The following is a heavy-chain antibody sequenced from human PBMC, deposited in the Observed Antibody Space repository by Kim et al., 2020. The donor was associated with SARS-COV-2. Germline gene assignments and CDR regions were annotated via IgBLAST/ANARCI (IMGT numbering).Heavy chain of an antibody. Sequence: GESLKISCKGSGYSFTSYWIGWVRQMPGKGLEWMGIIYPGDSDTRYSPSFQGQVTISADKSISTAYLQWSSLKASDTAMYYCARILMNTMVRELDAFDIWGQGTMVTVSS. D-gene: IGHD3-10*01. CDR3: ARILMNTMVRELDAFDI. J-gene: IGHJ3*02. CDR1: GYSFTSYW. V-gene: IGHV5-51*01. CDR2: IYPGDSDT.